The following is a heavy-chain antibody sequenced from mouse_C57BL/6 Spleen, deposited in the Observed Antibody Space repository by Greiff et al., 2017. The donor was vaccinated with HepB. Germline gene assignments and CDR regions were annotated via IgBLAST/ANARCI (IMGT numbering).Heavy chain of an antibody. CDR2: IYWDDDK. J-gene: IGHJ1*03. CDR3: ARREDYGSRYWYFDV. CDR1: GFSLSTSGMG. D-gene: IGHD1-1*01. V-gene: IGHV8-12*01. Sequence: QVTLKGSGPGILQSSQTLSLTCSFSGFSLSTSGMGVSWIRQPSGKGLEWLAHIYWDDDKRYNPSLKSRPTISKDTSRNQVFLKITSVDTADTATYYCARREDYGSRYWYFDVWGTGTTVTVSS.